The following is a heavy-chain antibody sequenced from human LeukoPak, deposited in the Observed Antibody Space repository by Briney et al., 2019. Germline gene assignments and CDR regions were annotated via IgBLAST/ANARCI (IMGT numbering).Heavy chain of an antibody. CDR3: AKGDWGFGGVIVTHFDY. CDR1: GFTFDDYA. J-gene: IGHJ4*02. CDR2: ISWNSGSI. D-gene: IGHD3-16*02. Sequence: HSGGSLRLSCAASGFTFDDYAMHWVRQAPGKGLEWVSGISWNSGSIGYADSVKGRFTISRDNAKNSLYLQMNSLRAEDTALYYCAKGDWGFGGVIVTHFDYWGQGTLVTVSS. V-gene: IGHV3-9*01.